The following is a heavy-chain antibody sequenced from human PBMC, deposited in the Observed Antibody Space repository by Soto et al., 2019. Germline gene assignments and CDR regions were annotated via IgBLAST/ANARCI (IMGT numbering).Heavy chain of an antibody. CDR1: GGSISSFY. J-gene: IGHJ5*02. CDR2: VYYSGSA. D-gene: IGHD1-26*01. Sequence: PSETLSLTCTVSGGSISSFYWSWIRQPPGKGLEWIGYVYYSGSANYNPSLMSRVSISLDPSKKQFSLQLTSVTAADTAVYYCASGSQLYPSLFDPWGQGTRGTVSS. V-gene: IGHV4-59*01. CDR3: ASGSQLYPSLFDP.